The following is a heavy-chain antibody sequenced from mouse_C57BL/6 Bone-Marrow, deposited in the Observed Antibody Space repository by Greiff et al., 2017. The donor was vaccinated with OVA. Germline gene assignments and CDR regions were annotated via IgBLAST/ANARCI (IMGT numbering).Heavy chain of an antibody. Sequence: DVKLVESEGGLVQPGSSMKLSCTASGFTFSDYYMSWVRQVPEQGLEWVANIISDGISTYYLDSLKSRFIISREKAKNKQHQQISSLKSEDADTYYCARWLPSYFDYGGEGTTLTVSS. D-gene: IGHD1-2*01. CDR1: GFTFSDYY. CDR2: IISDGIST. V-gene: IGHV5-16*01. J-gene: IGHJ2*01. CDR3: ARWLPSYFDY.